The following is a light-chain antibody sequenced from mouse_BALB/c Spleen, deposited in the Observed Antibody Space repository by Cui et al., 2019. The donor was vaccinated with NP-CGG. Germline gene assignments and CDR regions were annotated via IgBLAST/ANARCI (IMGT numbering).Light chain of an antibody. CDR2: GTN. V-gene: IGLV1*01. CDR1: TGAVTTSNY. Sequence: QAVVTHESAPTTSPGETVTLTCRSSTGAVTTSNYANWVQEKPDHLFTGLIGGTNNRAPGVPARFSGSLIGDKAALTITGAQTEDEAIYFCALWYSNHWVFGGGTKTDCP. J-gene: IGLJ1*01. CDR3: ALWYSNHWV.